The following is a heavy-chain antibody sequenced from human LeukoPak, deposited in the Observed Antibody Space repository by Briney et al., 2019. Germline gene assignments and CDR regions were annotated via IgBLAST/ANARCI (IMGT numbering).Heavy chain of an antibody. Sequence: GGSLRLSYAASGFPFSTYSAAWVRQAPGKGLEWLSYINGNSRYIKYADSVKGRFTISRDNAKNSLYLQMNNLRVDDTAVYYCATPRPEGGACDFWGQGTLVTVAS. D-gene: IGHD2-2*01. J-gene: IGHJ4*02. CDR3: ATPRPEGGACDF. CDR1: GFPFSTYS. V-gene: IGHV3-21*05. CDR2: INGNSRYI.